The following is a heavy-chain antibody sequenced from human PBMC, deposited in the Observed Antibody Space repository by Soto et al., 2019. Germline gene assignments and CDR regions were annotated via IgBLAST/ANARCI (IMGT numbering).Heavy chain of an antibody. Sequence: SVKVSCKASGYTFTSYAMHWVRQAPGQGLEWMGGIIPIFGTANYAQKFQGRVTITADESTSTAYMELSSLRSEDTAVYYCARGQVGATSDAFDIWGQGTMVTVSS. CDR2: IIPIFGTA. V-gene: IGHV1-69*13. CDR3: ARGQVGATSDAFDI. J-gene: IGHJ3*02. D-gene: IGHD1-26*01. CDR1: GYTFTSYA.